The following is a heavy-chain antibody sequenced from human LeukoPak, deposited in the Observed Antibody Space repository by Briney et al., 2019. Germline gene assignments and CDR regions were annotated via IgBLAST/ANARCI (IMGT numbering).Heavy chain of an antibody. CDR3: ARSRDYYDSSGSYYFDY. V-gene: IGHV4-4*02. CDR1: GGSISSSNW. Sequence: SGTLSLTCAVSGGSISSSNWWSWVRQPPGKGLEWIGEIYHSGSTNYNPSLKSRVTISVDKSKNQFSLKLSSVTAADTAVYYCARSRDYYDSSGSYYFDYWGQGTLVTVSS. CDR2: IYHSGST. J-gene: IGHJ4*02. D-gene: IGHD3-22*01.